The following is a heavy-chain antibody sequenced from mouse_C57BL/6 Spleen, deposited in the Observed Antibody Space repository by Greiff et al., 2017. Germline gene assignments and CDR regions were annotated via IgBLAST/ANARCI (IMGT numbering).Heavy chain of an antibody. CDR1: GYTFTSYW. CDR2: IHPNSGST. D-gene: IGHD1-1*01. V-gene: IGHV1-64*01. J-gene: IGHJ4*01. Sequence: QVQLQQPGAELVKPGASVKLSCKASGYTFTSYWMHWVKQRPGQGLEWIGMIHPNSGSTNYNEKFKSKATLTVDKSSSTAYMQLSSLTSEDSAVYYCARDYYGSSPGAMDYWGQGTSVTVSS. CDR3: ARDYYGSSPGAMDY.